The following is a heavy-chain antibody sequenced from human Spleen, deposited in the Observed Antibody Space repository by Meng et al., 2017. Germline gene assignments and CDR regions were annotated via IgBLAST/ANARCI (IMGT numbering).Heavy chain of an antibody. D-gene: IGHD3-10*01. CDR3: VKDHQWFGE. J-gene: IGHJ4*02. CDR2: ISGSGGST. Sequence: GESLKTSCAASGFTFTSYALSWVRQAPGKVLEWVSAISGSGGSTYYADSVKGQLTISRNNSKNTLYLQMNSLRAEDTAVYYCVKDHQWFGEWGQGTLVTVSS. CDR1: GFTFTSYA. V-gene: IGHV3-23*01.